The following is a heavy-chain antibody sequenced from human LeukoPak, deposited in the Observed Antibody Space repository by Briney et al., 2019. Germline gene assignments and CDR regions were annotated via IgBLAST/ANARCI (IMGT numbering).Heavy chain of an antibody. CDR2: IFYSGTT. V-gene: IGHV4-39*01. J-gene: IGHJ3*01. Sequence: KASETLSLTCTVSGGSISTNHYNWGWIRQPPGKGLEWIGSIFYSGTTYHNPSLKNRVSISVDTSRRQLSLQLTSVTAADTAVYYCARPSYIGYCSRSTCSREAFDVWGQGTVVTVS. D-gene: IGHD2-2*01. CDR1: GGSISTNHYN. CDR3: ARPSYIGYCSRSTCSREAFDV.